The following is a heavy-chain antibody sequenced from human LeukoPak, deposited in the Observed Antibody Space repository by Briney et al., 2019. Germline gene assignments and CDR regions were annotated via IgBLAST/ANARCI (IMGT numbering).Heavy chain of an antibody. CDR3: ARVRLSYYYGSGSYQSKDFDY. V-gene: IGHV4-59*12. J-gene: IGHJ4*02. CDR1: GGSISSYY. Sequence: SETLSLTCTVSGGSISSYYWSWIRQPPGKGLEWIGYIYYSGSTNYNPSLKSRVTISVDTSKNQFSLKLSSVTAADTAVYYCARVRLSYYYGSGSYQSKDFDYWGQGTLVTVSS. CDR2: IYYSGST. D-gene: IGHD3-10*01.